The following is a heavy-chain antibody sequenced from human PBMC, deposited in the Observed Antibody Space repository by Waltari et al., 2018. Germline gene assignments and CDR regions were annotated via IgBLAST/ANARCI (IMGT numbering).Heavy chain of an antibody. D-gene: IGHD3-22*01. V-gene: IGHV3-53*01. J-gene: IGHJ4*02. Sequence: EVQLVEPGGGLIQPGGSLRLSCAASGFTVSSNYMSWVRQAPGKGLEWVSVIYSGGSTYYADSVKGRFTISRDNSKNTLYLQMNSLRAEDTAVYYCASLKYYYDSRGGFDYWGQGTLVTVSS. CDR2: IYSGGST. CDR1: GFTVSSNY. CDR3: ASLKYYYDSRGGFDY.